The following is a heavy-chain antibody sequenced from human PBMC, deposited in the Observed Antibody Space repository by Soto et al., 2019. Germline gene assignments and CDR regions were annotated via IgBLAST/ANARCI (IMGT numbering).Heavy chain of an antibody. Sequence: QMQLVQSGPEVKKPGTSVKVSCKASGFTFTSSAVQWVRQARGQRLEWIGWIVVGSGNTNYAQKFQERVTITRDMSTSTAYMERSSLRSEDTAVYYCAAFRFKPARPNYYYGMDVWGQGTTVTVSS. CDR3: AAFRFKPARPNYYYGMDV. D-gene: IGHD6-6*01. J-gene: IGHJ6*02. V-gene: IGHV1-58*01. CDR2: IVVGSGNT. CDR1: GFTFTSSA.